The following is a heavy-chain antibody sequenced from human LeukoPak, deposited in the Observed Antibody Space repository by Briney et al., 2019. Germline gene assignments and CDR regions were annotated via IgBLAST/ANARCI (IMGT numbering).Heavy chain of an antibody. D-gene: IGHD2-2*01. CDR1: GTSIRSGDYY. CDR3: AALQRPAAIDY. Sequence: SQTLSLTCTVSGTSIRSGDYYWSWIRQPPGKGLEWIGYIYYSGSTYYNPSLKSPLTIAVDTSKNQFSLRLTSVTAADTAVYYCAALQRPAAIDYWGQGTLVTVSS. J-gene: IGHJ4*02. V-gene: IGHV4-30-4*01. CDR2: IYYSGST.